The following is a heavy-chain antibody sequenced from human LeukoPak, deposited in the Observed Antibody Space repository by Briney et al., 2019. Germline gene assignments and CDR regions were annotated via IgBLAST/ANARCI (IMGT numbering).Heavy chain of an antibody. V-gene: IGHV4-34*01. CDR2: INHSGST. Sequence: SETLSLTCAVYGGSFSGYYWSWIRQPPGKGLEWIGEINHSGSTNYNPSLKSRVTISVDTSKNQFSLKLSSVTAADTAVYYCARGLRYDYVWGSYRYSNWFDPWGQETLVTVSS. D-gene: IGHD3-16*02. CDR3: ARGLRYDYVWGSYRYSNWFDP. J-gene: IGHJ5*02. CDR1: GGSFSGYY.